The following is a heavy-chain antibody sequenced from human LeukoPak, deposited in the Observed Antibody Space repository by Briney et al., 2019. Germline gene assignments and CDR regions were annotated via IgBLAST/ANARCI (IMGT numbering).Heavy chain of an antibody. D-gene: IGHD3-22*01. CDR2: IIPIFGTA. Sequence: SVKASCKASGGTFSSYAISWVRQAPGQGLEWMGGIIPIFGTANYAQTSQGRVTITTTESTSTTYMELGSLRSEDTAVYYCASWYYYDSSGSRYYFDYWGQGTLVTVSS. CDR3: ASWYYYDSSGSRYYFDY. CDR1: GGTFSSYA. V-gene: IGHV1-69*05. J-gene: IGHJ4*02.